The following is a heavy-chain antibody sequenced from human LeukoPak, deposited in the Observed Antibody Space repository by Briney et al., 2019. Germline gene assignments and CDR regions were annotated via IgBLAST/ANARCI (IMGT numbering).Heavy chain of an antibody. D-gene: IGHD2-2*01. CDR2: IYHSGNT. V-gene: IGHV4-38-2*01. CDR3: ARQAQVPAHFMHV. Sequence: SETLSLPCAVSGYPHSSGYYWGRIRPPPGQGLECIGNIYHSGNTYYSPSLKSRDTISVDTSKNQFSLKLSSVTAADTAVYYCARQAQVPAHFMHVWGKGTTVTVSS. J-gene: IGHJ6*03. CDR1: GYPHSSGYY.